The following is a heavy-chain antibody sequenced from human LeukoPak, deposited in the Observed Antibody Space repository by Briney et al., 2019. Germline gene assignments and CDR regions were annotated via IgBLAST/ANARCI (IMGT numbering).Heavy chain of an antibody. CDR2: IGTAGEI. V-gene: IGHV3-13*01. CDR3: ARAAYSSTWYSRYFDL. CDR1: GFTFRSYD. Sequence: GGSLRLSCAASGFTFRSYDIHWVRQATGKGLEWVSGIGTAGEIYYPGSVKGRFTISRENAKSSLYLQMNSLRAGDTAVYYCARAAYSSTWYSRYFDLWGRGTLVTVSS. J-gene: IGHJ2*01. D-gene: IGHD6-13*01.